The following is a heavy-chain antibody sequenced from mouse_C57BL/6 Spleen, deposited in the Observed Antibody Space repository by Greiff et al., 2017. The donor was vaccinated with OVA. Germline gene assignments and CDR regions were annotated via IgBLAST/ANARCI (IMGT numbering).Heavy chain of an antibody. CDR3: ARGITTVVECYAMDY. Sequence: VKVVESGPGLVAPSQSLSITCTVSGFSLTSYAISWVRQPPGKGLAWLGVIWTGGGTNYNSALKSRLSISKDNSKSQVFLKMNSLQTDDTARYYCARGITTVVECYAMDYWGQGTSVTVSS. CDR1: GFSLTSYA. D-gene: IGHD1-1*01. CDR2: IWTGGGT. V-gene: IGHV2-9-1*01. J-gene: IGHJ4*01.